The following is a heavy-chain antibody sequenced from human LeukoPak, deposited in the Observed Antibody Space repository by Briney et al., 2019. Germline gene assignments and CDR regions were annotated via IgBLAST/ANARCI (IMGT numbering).Heavy chain of an antibody. CDR1: GFTFSSYS. CDR2: ISSNSITI. CDR3: ARDRSRIFAAAALLY. V-gene: IGHV3-48*04. J-gene: IGHJ4*02. D-gene: IGHD6-13*01. Sequence: GGSLRLSCAASGFTFSSYSMNWVRQAPGKGLEWVSYISSNSITIYYADSVKGRFTISRDNAKNSLYLQMNSLRVEDTAVYYCARDRSRIFAAAALLYWGQGTLVTVSS.